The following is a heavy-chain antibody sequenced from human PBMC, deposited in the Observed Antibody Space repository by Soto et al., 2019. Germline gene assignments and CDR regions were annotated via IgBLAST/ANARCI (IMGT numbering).Heavy chain of an antibody. CDR2: ISYSVST. J-gene: IGHJ6*02. D-gene: IGHD3-10*01. CDR1: GGSISSSGYY. Sequence: SETLSLTCTVSGGSISSSGYYCGWIRHPPGKGLEWIGTISYSVSTYYNPSLRNRITISVDTSNNQFSLKMSSVTAVDTAVYFCTRRYNYGSGNYAVDVWGQGTTVTVSS. V-gene: IGHV4-39*01. CDR3: TRRYNYGSGNYAVDV.